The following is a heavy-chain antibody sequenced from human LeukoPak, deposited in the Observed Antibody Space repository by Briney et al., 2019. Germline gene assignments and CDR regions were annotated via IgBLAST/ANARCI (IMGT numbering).Heavy chain of an antibody. CDR1: GGSVTSYY. Sequence: SETLSLTCSVSGGSVTSYYWNWVRQTPGKGLEWIGYISSSETTDYGPSFKSRVTTSLDTSKNQFSLKLSSVTAADTAVYYCARGRSGRLDYWGQGTLVTVSS. CDR2: ISSSETT. V-gene: IGHV4-59*02. J-gene: IGHJ4*02. D-gene: IGHD1-26*01. CDR3: ARGRSGRLDY.